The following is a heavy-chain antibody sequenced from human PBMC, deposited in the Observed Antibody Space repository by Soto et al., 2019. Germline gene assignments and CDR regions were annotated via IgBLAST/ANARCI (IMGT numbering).Heavy chain of an antibody. CDR3: ASDPYYYASGF. Sequence: GGSLRLSCATSGFRFSDHYMTWIRQAPGKGLEWVSKISGDGTTIYYADSVKGRFTVSRDNAKNSVYLQMNSLRAEDTAVYYCASDPYYYASGFWGQGTLVTVSS. CDR2: ISGDGTTI. J-gene: IGHJ4*02. CDR1: GFRFSDHY. V-gene: IGHV3-11*01. D-gene: IGHD3-10*01.